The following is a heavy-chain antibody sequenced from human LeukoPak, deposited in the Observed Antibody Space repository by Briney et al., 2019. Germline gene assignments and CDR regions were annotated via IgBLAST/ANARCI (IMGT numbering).Heavy chain of an antibody. Sequence: GGSLTLSCAASRFTFSSYAMSWVRQAPGKGLDWVSVISTSGANTYYEDSVKGRFTISRDNSKNTLYLQMDSLRAEDTAVYYCAKSSGGTCLTTDAFDIWGQGTMVTVSS. CDR2: ISTSGANT. J-gene: IGHJ3*02. V-gene: IGHV3-23*01. CDR1: RFTFSSYA. D-gene: IGHD2-15*01. CDR3: AKSSGGTCLTTDAFDI.